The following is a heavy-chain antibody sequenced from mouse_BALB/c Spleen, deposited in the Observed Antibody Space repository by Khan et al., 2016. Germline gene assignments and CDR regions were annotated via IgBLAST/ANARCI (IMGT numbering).Heavy chain of an antibody. V-gene: IGHV5-4*02. CDR2: ISHGGRYT. CDR3: ARAGNTYTSWCFDL. CDR1: GFTFSDFY. D-gene: IGHD1-1*01. J-gene: IGHJ1*01. Sequence: EVELVESGGGLVKPGGSLKLSCAASGFTFSDFYMYWIRQTPEKRLEWVATISHGGRYTYYPDSLKGRFTISRDNAKNNLYLQTTSLKSEDTAMYYCARAGNTYTSWCFDLWVAGTAVTVSS.